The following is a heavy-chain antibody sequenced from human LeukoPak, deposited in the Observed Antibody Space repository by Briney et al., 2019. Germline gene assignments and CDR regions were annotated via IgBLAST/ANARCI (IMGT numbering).Heavy chain of an antibody. J-gene: IGHJ6*03. CDR3: ARGVGYCSSTSCYAGGVYYYMDV. V-gene: IGHV3-48*04. CDR1: GFTFSSYS. D-gene: IGHD2-2*01. Sequence: GGSLRLSCAASGFTFSSYSMNWVRQAPGKGLEWVSYITFSSSIIYYADSVKGRFTISRDNAKNSLYLQMNSLRAEDTVVYYCARGVGYCSSTSCYAGGVYYYMDVWGKGTTVTISS. CDR2: ITFSSSII.